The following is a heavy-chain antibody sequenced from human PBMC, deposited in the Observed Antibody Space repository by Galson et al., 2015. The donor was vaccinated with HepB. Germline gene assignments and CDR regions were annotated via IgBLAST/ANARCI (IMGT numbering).Heavy chain of an antibody. D-gene: IGHD2-2*01. CDR3: ASSTIPALGPGMDV. Sequence: LRLSCAASGFTFSDYYMSWIRQAPGKGLEWVSYISTSSSYTNYADSVKGRFTISRDNAKNSLYLQMNSLRAEDTAVYYCASSTIPALGPGMDVWGQGTTVTVSS. V-gene: IGHV3-11*06. CDR2: ISTSSSYT. J-gene: IGHJ6*02. CDR1: GFTFSDYY.